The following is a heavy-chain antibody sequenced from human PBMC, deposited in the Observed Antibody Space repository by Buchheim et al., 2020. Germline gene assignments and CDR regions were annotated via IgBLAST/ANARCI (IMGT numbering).Heavy chain of an antibody. D-gene: IGHD1-1*01. Sequence: EVQLVESGGGLVKPGGSLRLSCAASGFTFSSYSMNWVRQAPGKGLEWVSSISSTSSYMYYADSVKGRFTISRDNAKNSLYLQMNSLRAEDTAVYYCAREDVVQPFDPWGQGTL. CDR3: AREDVVQPFDP. V-gene: IGHV3-21*01. CDR1: GFTFSSYS. J-gene: IGHJ5*02. CDR2: ISSTSSYM.